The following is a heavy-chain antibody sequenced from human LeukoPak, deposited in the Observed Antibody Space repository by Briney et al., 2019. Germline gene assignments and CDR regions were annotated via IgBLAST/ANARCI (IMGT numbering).Heavy chain of an antibody. V-gene: IGHV3-23*01. CDR2: ISGSGGST. Sequence: PGGSLRLSCAASGFTFSNYAMSWVRQAPGKGLEWVSAISGSGGSTYYADSVKGRFTISRDNSKNTLYLQMNSLRAEDTAVYYCARGYYYESSGYYVWDYWGQGTLVTVSS. CDR3: ARGYYYESSGYYVWDY. J-gene: IGHJ4*02. CDR1: GFTFSNYA. D-gene: IGHD3-22*01.